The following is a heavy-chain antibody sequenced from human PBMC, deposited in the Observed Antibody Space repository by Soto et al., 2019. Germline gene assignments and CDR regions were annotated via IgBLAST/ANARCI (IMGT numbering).Heavy chain of an antibody. CDR1: GFTFRNYG. V-gene: IGHV3-30*18. CDR2: ISYDGSNE. J-gene: IGHJ4*02. Sequence: PGGSLRLSCAASGFTFRNYGMNWVRQAPGKGLEWVAVISYDGSNEYYVDSVKGRFTISRDNSKNTLYLQMHSLRAEDTAVYYCAKDHYDYVWGTYRFDDWGQGTLVTVSS. CDR3: AKDHYDYVWGTYRFDD. D-gene: IGHD3-16*02.